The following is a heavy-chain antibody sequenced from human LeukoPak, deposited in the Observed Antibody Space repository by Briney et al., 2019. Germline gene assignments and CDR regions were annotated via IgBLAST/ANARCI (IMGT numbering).Heavy chain of an antibody. CDR1: GFTFSSYA. CDR3: AKGWAYYDILIGYERTADFDY. J-gene: IGHJ4*02. Sequence: GGSLRLSCAASGFTFSSYAMSWVRQAPGKGLEWVSAISGSGGSTYYADSVKGRFTISRDNSKNTLYLQMNSLRAEDTAVYYCAKGWAYYDILIGYERTADFDYWGQGTLVTVSS. CDR2: ISGSGGST. D-gene: IGHD3-9*01. V-gene: IGHV3-23*01.